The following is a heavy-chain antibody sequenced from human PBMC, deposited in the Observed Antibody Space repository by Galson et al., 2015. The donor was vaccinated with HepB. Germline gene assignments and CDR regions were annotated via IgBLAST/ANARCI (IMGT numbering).Heavy chain of an antibody. Sequence: SLRLSCAASGFTFSSYAMSWVRQAPGKGLEWVSAISGSGGSTYYADSVKGRFTISRGNSKNTLYLQMNSLRAEDTAVYYCAKDWYGSGMIVDYWGQGTLVTVSS. CDR3: AKDWYGSGMIVDY. D-gene: IGHD1-26*01. CDR1: GFTFSSYA. CDR2: ISGSGGST. J-gene: IGHJ4*02. V-gene: IGHV3-23*01.